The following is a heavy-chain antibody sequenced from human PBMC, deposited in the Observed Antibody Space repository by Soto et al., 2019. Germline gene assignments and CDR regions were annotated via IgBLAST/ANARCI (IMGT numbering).Heavy chain of an antibody. V-gene: IGHV3-30-3*01. Sequence: PGGSLRLSCAASGFTFSSYAMHWVRQAPGKGLEWVAVITYDGSNKYYADSVKGRFTISRDNSKNTLYLQMNSLRAEDTAVYYCARVSAAGDFDYWGQGTLVTAPQ. CDR1: GFTFSSYA. J-gene: IGHJ4*02. D-gene: IGHD6-13*01. CDR2: ITYDGSNK. CDR3: ARVSAAGDFDY.